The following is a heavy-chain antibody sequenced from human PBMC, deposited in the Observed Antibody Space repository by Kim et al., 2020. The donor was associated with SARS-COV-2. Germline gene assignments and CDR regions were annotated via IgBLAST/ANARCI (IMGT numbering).Heavy chain of an antibody. CDR2: ISYDGRDK. J-gene: IGHJ4*02. CDR1: GFTFSSYG. D-gene: IGHD6-19*01. Sequence: GGSLRLSCAASGFTFSSYGIHWVRQAPGKGLEWVAGISYDGRDKNYADSVKGRFTISRDNSKNTLNLQMKSLRAEDTAVYYCAKDSSGYFYYFDYWGRGTLVTVSS. CDR3: AKDSSGYFYYFDY. V-gene: IGHV3-30*18.